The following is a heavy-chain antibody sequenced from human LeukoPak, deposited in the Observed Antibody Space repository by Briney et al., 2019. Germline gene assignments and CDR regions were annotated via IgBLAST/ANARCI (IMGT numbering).Heavy chain of an antibody. V-gene: IGHV1-2*02. Sequence: VASVKVSCKASVYTFTGYYMHWVRQAPGQGLEWMGWINPNSGGTNYAQKFQGRVTMTRDTSISTAYMELSRLRSDDTAVYYCARGRQWLGYYYYYMDVWGKGTTVTASS. CDR1: VYTFTGYY. D-gene: IGHD6-19*01. CDR2: INPNSGGT. J-gene: IGHJ6*03. CDR3: ARGRQWLGYYYYYMDV.